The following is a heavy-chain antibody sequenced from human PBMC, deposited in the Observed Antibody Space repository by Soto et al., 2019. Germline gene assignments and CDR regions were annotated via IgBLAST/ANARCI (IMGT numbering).Heavy chain of an antibody. CDR3: ARSRSPPNSSGYYIAAFDI. CDR2: IIPIFGTA. D-gene: IGHD3-22*01. CDR1: GGTFSSYA. J-gene: IGHJ3*02. Sequence: SVKVSCKASGGTFSSYAISWVRQAPGQGLEWMGGIIPIFGTANYAQKFQGRVTITADKSTSTAYMELSSLRSEDTAVYYCARSRSPPNSSGYYIAAFDIWGQGTMVTVSS. V-gene: IGHV1-69*06.